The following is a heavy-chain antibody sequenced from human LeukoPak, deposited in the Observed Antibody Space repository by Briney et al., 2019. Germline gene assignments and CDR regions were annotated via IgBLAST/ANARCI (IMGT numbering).Heavy chain of an antibody. D-gene: IGHD1-26*01. CDR3: ARGQGGSYDY. CDR1: GFTFSSYA. J-gene: IGHJ4*02. Sequence: GGSLRPSCAASGFTFSSYAMHWVRQAPGKGLEWVAVISYDGSNKYYADSVKGRFTISRDNSKNTLYLQMNSLRAEDTAVYYCARGQGGSYDYWGQGTLVTVSS. V-gene: IGHV3-30-3*01. CDR2: ISYDGSNK.